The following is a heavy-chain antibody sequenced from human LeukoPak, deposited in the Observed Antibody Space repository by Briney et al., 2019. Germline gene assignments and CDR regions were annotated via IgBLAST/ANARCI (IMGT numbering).Heavy chain of an antibody. V-gene: IGHV3-7*01. J-gene: IGHJ4*02. CDR1: GFTFSSYW. Sequence: GGSLRLSCAASGFTFSSYWMSWVRQAPGKGLEWVAYIKQDGREKYYLDSVKGRFTISRDNARTSLYLKMNSFRAEVTAVYSCARGTHDYGDYWGQGTLVPVSS. CDR3: ARGTHDYGDY. CDR2: IKQDGREK.